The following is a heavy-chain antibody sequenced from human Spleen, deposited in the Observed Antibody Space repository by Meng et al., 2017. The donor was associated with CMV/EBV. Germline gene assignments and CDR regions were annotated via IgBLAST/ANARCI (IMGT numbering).Heavy chain of an antibody. J-gene: IGHJ3*02. CDR3: AKQSVTNDAFDI. Sequence: LRLSCAISGDSVSSNSAAWNWIRQSPSRGLEWLGRTYYRSKWYNDYAVSVKSRITINPDTSKNQFFLQLYSVTPEDTAVYYCAKQSVTNDAFDIWGQGTMVTVSS. CDR2: TYYRSKWYN. CDR1: GDSVSSNSAA. D-gene: IGHD4-17*01. V-gene: IGHV6-1*01.